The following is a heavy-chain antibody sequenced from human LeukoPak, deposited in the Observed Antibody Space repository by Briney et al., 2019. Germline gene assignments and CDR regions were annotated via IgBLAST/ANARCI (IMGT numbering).Heavy chain of an antibody. Sequence: GGSLRLSCAASGFTFSSYWMHWVRQAPGKGLVWVSRIDTDGSFTSYADSARGRFTISRDNAKNTLYLQMSSLRAEDTAVYYCIRGTVGAPGNDYWGQGTLATVSS. D-gene: IGHD1-26*01. CDR3: IRGTVGAPGNDY. CDR1: GFTFSSYW. CDR2: IDTDGSFT. J-gene: IGHJ4*02. V-gene: IGHV3-74*01.